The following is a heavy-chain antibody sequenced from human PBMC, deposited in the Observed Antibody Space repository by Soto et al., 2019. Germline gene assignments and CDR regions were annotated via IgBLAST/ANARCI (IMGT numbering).Heavy chain of an antibody. V-gene: IGHV4-30-4*01. Sequence: SETLSLTCTVSGGSISSGDYYWSWIRQPPEKGLEWIGDINYSGRTSYSPSLKRRVTISLDTSKNQFSLKVSSVTSADTAVYYCARERIGDSHGFDIWGQGTMVTVSS. D-gene: IGHD2-21*02. J-gene: IGHJ3*02. CDR3: ARERIGDSHGFDI. CDR1: GGSISSGDYY. CDR2: INYSGRT.